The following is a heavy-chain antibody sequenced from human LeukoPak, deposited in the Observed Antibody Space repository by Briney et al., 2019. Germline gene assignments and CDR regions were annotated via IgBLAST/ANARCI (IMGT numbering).Heavy chain of an antibody. CDR2: IWYDGSLK. CDR3: ARISCTGGSCYPYSYYDMDV. D-gene: IGHD2-15*01. J-gene: IGHJ6*02. V-gene: IGHV3-33*08. CDR1: GFTFSSYA. Sequence: PGGSLRLSCAASGFTFSSYAMSWVRQAPGKGLEWVAVIWYDGSLKYYSDSVKGRFAISRDNSKNTLYLQMNSLRAEDTAVYYCARISCTGGSCYPYSYYDMDVWGQGTTVTVSS.